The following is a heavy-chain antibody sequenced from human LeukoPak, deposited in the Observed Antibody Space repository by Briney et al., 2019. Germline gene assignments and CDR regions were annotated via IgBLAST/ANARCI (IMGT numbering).Heavy chain of an antibody. CDR2: IYYSGST. CDR3: ARDRGRWFGELLGFDY. V-gene: IGHV4-61*01. J-gene: IGHJ4*02. CDR1: SGSVSSGSYY. Sequence: SETLSLTCTVSSGSVSSGSYYWSWIRQPPGKGLEWIGYIYYSGSTNYNPSLKSRVTISVDTSKNQFSLKLSSVTAADTAVYYCARDRGRWFGELLGFDYWGQGTLVTVSS. D-gene: IGHD3-10*01.